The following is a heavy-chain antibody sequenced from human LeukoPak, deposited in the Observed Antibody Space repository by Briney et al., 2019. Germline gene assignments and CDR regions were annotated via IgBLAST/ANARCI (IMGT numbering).Heavy chain of an antibody. CDR1: GFTFSSYA. D-gene: IGHD6-13*01. CDR2: ITSNGGST. V-gene: IGHV3-64D*06. J-gene: IGHJ4*02. Sequence: GGSLRLSCAASGFTFSSYAMHWVRQAPGKGLEYLSTITSNGGSTYYADSVKGRFTISRDNSKNTLYLQMSSLRPEDTAVYYCVKVPGYSSSWYFFDYWGQGTPVTVSS. CDR3: VKVPGYSSSWYFFDY.